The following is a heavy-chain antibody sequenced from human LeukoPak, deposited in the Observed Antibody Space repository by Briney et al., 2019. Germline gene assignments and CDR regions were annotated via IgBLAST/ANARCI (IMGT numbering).Heavy chain of an antibody. V-gene: IGHV1-69*04. CDR3: AEGYYDSSGLYGMDV. CDR2: IIPILGIA. J-gene: IGHJ6*02. Sequence: GASVKVSCKASGGTFSSYAISWVRQAPGQGLEWMGRIIPILGIANYAQKFQGRVTITADKSTSTAYMELSSLRSEDTAVYYCAEGYYDSSGLYGMDVWGQGTTVTVSS. D-gene: IGHD3-22*01. CDR1: GGTFSSYA.